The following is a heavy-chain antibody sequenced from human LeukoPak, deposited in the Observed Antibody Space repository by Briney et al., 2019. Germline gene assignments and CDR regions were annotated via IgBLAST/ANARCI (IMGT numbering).Heavy chain of an antibody. J-gene: IGHJ2*01. CDR3: ATLISAYCGGDCEYFDR. CDR1: GFTFTSYA. D-gene: IGHD2-21*02. Sequence: GGSLRLSCAASGFTFTSYAMSWVRQAPGKGLEWVSAISGSGGSTYYADSVKGRVTTSRDTSKNTLYLQMNSLRAEDTAVYYCATLISAYCGGDCEYFDRWGRGTLVADSS. CDR2: ISGSGGST. V-gene: IGHV3-23*01.